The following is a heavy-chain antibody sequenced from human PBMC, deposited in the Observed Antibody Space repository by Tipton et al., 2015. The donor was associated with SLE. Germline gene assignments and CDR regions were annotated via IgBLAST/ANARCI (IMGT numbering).Heavy chain of an antibody. V-gene: IGHV4-59*12. J-gene: IGHJ6*03. D-gene: IGHD5-24*01. Sequence: TLSLTCSVSGDSIRTNYWSWIRHLSGRGLEWIGYIHHSGSANYNPSLKSRVTMSVDTSKNQFSLKLSSVTAADTAVYYCAREKMGVGYNYYYYFMDVWGKGTTVTVSS. CDR3: AREKMGVGYNYYYYFMDV. CDR1: GDSIRTNY. CDR2: IHHSGSA.